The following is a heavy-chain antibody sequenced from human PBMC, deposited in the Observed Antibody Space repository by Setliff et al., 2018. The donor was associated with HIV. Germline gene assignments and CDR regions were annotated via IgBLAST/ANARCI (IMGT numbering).Heavy chain of an antibody. CDR2: IYSSGST. V-gene: IGHV4-59*11. CDR3: AREIGITKSPYWYFDL. D-gene: IGHD2-21*01. CDR1: GASISSHY. Sequence: SETLSLTCPVSGASISSHYWTWIRQPPGKGLEWIGSIYSSGSTNYNPSLKSRLTISLDTSENQLSLKFNSVTAADTAVYFCAREIGITKSPYWYFDLWGRGTLVTVSS. J-gene: IGHJ2*01.